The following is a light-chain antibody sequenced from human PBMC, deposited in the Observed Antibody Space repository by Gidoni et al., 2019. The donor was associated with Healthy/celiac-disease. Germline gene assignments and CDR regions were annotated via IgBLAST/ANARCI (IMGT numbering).Light chain of an antibody. CDR1: QSVSSN. CDR2: DAS. J-gene: IGKJ3*01. CDR3: QQYNNWGT. V-gene: IGKV3-15*01. Sequence: EIVMTQSPATLSVSPGERASLSCRASQSVSSNLAWYQQKPSQAPRLLIYDASTRATGISARFSGSGSGTEFTLTISSLQSEDLAVYYCQQYNNWGTFGPGTKVHIK.